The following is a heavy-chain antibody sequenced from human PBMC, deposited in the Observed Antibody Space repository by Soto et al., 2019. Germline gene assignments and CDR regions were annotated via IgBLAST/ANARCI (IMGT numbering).Heavy chain of an antibody. CDR2: ISGSGGST. CDR3: AKTHYGPTGFDY. D-gene: IGHD3-16*01. CDR1: GFTFSSYA. V-gene: IGHV3-23*01. J-gene: IGHJ4*02. Sequence: QAGGSLRLSCAASGFTFSSYAMSWVRQAPGKGLEWVSAISGSGGSTYYADSVKGRFTISRDNSKNTLYLQMNSLRAEDTAVYYCAKTHYGPTGFDYWGQGTLVTVSS.